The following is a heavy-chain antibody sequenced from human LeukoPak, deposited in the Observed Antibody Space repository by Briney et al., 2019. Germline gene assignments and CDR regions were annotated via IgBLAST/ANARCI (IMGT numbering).Heavy chain of an antibody. D-gene: IGHD6-19*01. V-gene: IGHV4-38-2*02. CDR3: AREPFNSSGWCQYPNYYMDV. CDR1: GYSISSGYY. J-gene: IGHJ6*03. CDR2: IYHSGST. Sequence: PSETLSLTCTVSGYSISSGYYWGWIRQPPGKGLEWIGSIYHSGSTYYNPSLKSRVTISVDTSKNQFSLKLSSVTAADTAVYYCAREPFNSSGWCQYPNYYMDVWGKGTTVTVSS.